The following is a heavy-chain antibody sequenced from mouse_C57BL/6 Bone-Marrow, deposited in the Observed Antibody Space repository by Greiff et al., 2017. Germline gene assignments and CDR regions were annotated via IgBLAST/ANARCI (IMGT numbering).Heavy chain of an antibody. CDR3: ARYPLYYGAMDY. CDR1: GYSFTGYY. V-gene: IGHV1-42*01. D-gene: IGHD1-1*01. J-gene: IGHJ4*01. Sequence: EVQLQQSGPELVKPGASVKISCKASGYSFTGYYMNWVKQSPEKSLEWIGEINPSTGGTTYNQKFKAKATLTVDKSSSKAYMQLKSLTSEDSAVYYCARYPLYYGAMDYWGQGTSVTVSS. CDR2: INPSTGGT.